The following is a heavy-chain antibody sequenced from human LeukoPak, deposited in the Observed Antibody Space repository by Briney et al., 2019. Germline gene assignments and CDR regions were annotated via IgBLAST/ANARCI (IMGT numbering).Heavy chain of an antibody. J-gene: IGHJ4*02. Sequence: PGGSLKLSCAVSGFTFSGSAMHWVRQASGKGLEWVGRIRSKANSYATAYAASVKGRFTISRDDSKNTAYLQMNSLKTEDTAVYHCTRLSDGSGTDKKHDYWGQGTLVTVSS. V-gene: IGHV3-73*01. CDR2: IRSKANSYAT. D-gene: IGHD1-26*01. CDR1: GFTFSGSA. CDR3: TRLSDGSGTDKKHDY.